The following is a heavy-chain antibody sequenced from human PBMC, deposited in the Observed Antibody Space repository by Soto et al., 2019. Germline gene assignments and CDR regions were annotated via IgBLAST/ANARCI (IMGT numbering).Heavy chain of an antibody. CDR1: GYSFTSYW. Sequence: GASLKISCKGSGYSFTSYWIGWVRQMPGKGLEWMGIIYPGDSDTRYSPSFQGQVTISADKSISTAYLQWSSLKASDTAMYYCASGRLVPTYYYGMDVWGQGTTVTVSS. D-gene: IGHD6-19*01. CDR2: IYPGDSDT. J-gene: IGHJ6*02. V-gene: IGHV5-51*01. CDR3: ASGRLVPTYYYGMDV.